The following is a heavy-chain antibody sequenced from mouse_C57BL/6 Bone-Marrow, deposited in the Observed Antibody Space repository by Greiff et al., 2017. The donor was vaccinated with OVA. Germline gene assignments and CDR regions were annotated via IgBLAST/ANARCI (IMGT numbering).Heavy chain of an antibody. D-gene: IGHD4-1*01. Sequence: VKLMESGAELARPGASVKLSCKASGYTFTSYGISWVKQRTGQGLEWIGEIYPRSGNTYYNEKFKGKATLTADKSSSTAYMELRSLTSEDSAVYFCARRTNWDVYWGQGTTLTVSS. J-gene: IGHJ2*01. CDR2: IYPRSGNT. V-gene: IGHV1-81*01. CDR3: ARRTNWDVY. CDR1: GYTFTSYG.